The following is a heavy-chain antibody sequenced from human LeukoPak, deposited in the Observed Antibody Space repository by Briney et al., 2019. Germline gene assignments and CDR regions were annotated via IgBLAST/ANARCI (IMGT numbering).Heavy chain of an antibody. V-gene: IGHV1-2*02. J-gene: IGHJ4*02. Sequence: ASVKVSCKASGYTFTGYYMHWVRQAPGQGLEWMGWINPNSGGTNYAQKFQGRVTMTRDTSISTAYMELSRLRSDDTAVYYCARAGVGSGSYCFDYWGQGTLVTVSS. D-gene: IGHD3-10*01. CDR3: ARAGVGSGSYCFDY. CDR1: GYTFTGYY. CDR2: INPNSGGT.